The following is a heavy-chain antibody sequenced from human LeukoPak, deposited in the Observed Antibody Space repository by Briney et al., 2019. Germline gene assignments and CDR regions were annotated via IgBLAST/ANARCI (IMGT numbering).Heavy chain of an antibody. CDR1: GFIFSSYG. J-gene: IGHJ4*02. D-gene: IGHD7-27*01. Sequence: PGGSLRLYCAASGFIFSSYGMHWVRQAPGKGLEWVAGVSYDGSNKYYADSVKGRFTISRDNFKNTLDLQMNSLRPEDTAVYYCAKDTTNWGSQDIDYWGQGTLVTVSS. V-gene: IGHV3-30*18. CDR3: AKDTTNWGSQDIDY. CDR2: VSYDGSNK.